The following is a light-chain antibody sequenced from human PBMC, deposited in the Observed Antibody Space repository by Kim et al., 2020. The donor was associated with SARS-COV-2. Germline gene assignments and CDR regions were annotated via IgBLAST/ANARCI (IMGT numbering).Light chain of an antibody. CDR3: HQYASSPGT. V-gene: IGKV3-20*01. Sequence: LAPGERAIVSCRASQRIISSSLAWFQVKPGQAPRPLIYDASSRSTGVPDRFSGSGSGTDFTLTIDRLEPEDFAVYYCHQYASSPGTFGQGTKLEI. CDR1: QRIISSS. CDR2: DAS. J-gene: IGKJ2*01.